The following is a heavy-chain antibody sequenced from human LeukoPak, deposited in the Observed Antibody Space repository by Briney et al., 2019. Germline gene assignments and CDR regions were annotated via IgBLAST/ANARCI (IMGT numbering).Heavy chain of an antibody. D-gene: IGHD5-24*01. V-gene: IGHV1-69*04. Sequence: GASVKVSCTASGGFFSSYAISWVRQAPGQGLEWMGRIIPILEIANYAQKFQGRVTITADKSTSTVYMELSSLRSEDTAVFYCARDPEMATYFDYWGQGTLVTVSS. J-gene: IGHJ4*02. CDR2: IIPILEIA. CDR3: ARDPEMATYFDY. CDR1: GGFFSSYA.